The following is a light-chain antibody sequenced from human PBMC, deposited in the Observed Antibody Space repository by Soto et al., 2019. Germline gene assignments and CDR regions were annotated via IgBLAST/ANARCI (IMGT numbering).Light chain of an antibody. Sequence: EIVLTQSPAILSLSPGERATLSCRASQSVSSSLAWYQQKPGQAPRLLMYGISRRATGIPDRFSGSGSGTDFTLTITRLEPEDFAVYSCQQYGFSPISFGQGTRLEIK. J-gene: IGKJ5*01. CDR1: QSVSSS. V-gene: IGKV3-20*01. CDR3: QQYGFSPIS. CDR2: GIS.